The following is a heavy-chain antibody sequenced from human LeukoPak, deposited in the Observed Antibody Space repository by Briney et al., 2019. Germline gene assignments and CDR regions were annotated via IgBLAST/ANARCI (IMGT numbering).Heavy chain of an antibody. J-gene: IGHJ4*02. CDR2: INPNSGGT. Sequence: ASVKVSCKASGYTFTGYYMHWVRQAPGQGLEWMGRINPNSGGTNYAQKFQGRVTMTRDTSISTAYMELSRLRSDDTAVYYCARVVDYYDISGYLNWGQGTLVTVSS. CDR3: ARVVDYYDISGYLN. D-gene: IGHD3-22*01. CDR1: GYTFTGYY. V-gene: IGHV1-2*06.